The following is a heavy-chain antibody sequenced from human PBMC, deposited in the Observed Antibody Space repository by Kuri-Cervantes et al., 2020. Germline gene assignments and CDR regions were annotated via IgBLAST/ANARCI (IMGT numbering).Heavy chain of an antibody. CDR1: GFTFSSYA. D-gene: IGHD3-22*01. J-gene: IGHJ4*02. CDR2: ISYDGSNK. CDR3: AREGNYYDSSGLDY. Sequence: GESLKISCAASGFTFSSYAMHWVRQAPGKGLEWVAVISYDGSNKYYADSVKGRFTTSRDNSKNTLYLQMNSLRAEDTAVYYCAREGNYYDSSGLDYWGQGTLVTVSS. V-gene: IGHV3-30-3*01.